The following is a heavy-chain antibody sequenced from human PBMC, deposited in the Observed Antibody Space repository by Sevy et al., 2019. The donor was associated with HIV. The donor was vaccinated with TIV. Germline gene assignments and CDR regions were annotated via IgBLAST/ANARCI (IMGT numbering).Heavy chain of an antibody. D-gene: IGHD3-22*01. V-gene: IGHV2-70*01. CDR1: GFSLSTSGMC. CDR3: ERILYDSSGYYWDKVDY. Sequence: SGPTLVKPTQTLTLTCTFSGFSLSTSGMCVSWIRQPPGKALEWLALIDWDDDKYYSTSLKTRLTISKDTSNNQVVLTMTNIDPMDKATYYCERILYDSSGYYWDKVDYWGQGTLVTVSS. CDR2: IDWDDDK. J-gene: IGHJ4*02.